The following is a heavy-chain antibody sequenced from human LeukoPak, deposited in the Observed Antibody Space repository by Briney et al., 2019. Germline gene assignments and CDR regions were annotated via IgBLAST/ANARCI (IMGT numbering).Heavy chain of an antibody. Sequence: GGSLRLSCAASGFTFSSYAMHWVRQAPGKGLEWVAVISYDGSNKYYADSVKGRFTISRDNSKNTLYLQMNSLRAEDTAVYYFARDYKGNTVTTSWFDPWGQGTLVTVSS. J-gene: IGHJ5*02. D-gene: IGHD4-17*01. CDR1: GFTFSSYA. CDR3: ARDYKGNTVTTSWFDP. V-gene: IGHV3-30*04. CDR2: ISYDGSNK.